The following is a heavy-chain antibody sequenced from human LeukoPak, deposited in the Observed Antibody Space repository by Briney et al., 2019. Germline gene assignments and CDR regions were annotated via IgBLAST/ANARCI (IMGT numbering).Heavy chain of an antibody. Sequence: GASVKVSCKASGYTFSNYGFIWVRQAPGQGLEWMGWISANNGNTNYVQKLQDRVTMTTDTSTSTAYMELRSLRSDDTAIYYCARVGLTWWDLPDYWGQGTLVTVSS. D-gene: IGHD1-26*01. CDR2: ISANNGNT. J-gene: IGHJ4*02. V-gene: IGHV1-18*01. CDR3: ARVGLTWWDLPDY. CDR1: GYTFSNYG.